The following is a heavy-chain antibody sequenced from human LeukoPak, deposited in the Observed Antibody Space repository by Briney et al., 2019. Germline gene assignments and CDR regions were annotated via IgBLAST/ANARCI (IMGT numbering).Heavy chain of an antibody. J-gene: IGHJ5*02. CDR1: GFTFSSYS. Sequence: GGSLRLCCAASGFTFSSYSMNWVRQAPGKGLEWVSSISSSSSYIYYADSVKGRFTISRDNARNSLYLQMNSLRAEDTAVYYCARDHLAGTTRVSWFDPWGQGTLVTVSS. D-gene: IGHD1-7*01. CDR2: ISSSSSYI. CDR3: ARDHLAGTTRVSWFDP. V-gene: IGHV3-21*01.